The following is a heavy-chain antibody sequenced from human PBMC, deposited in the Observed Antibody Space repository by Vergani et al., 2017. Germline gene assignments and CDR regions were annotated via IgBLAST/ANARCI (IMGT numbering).Heavy chain of an antibody. CDR3: AKDLRAPITGTCGD. J-gene: IGHJ4*02. CDR1: GFTFSSYS. D-gene: IGHD1-7*01. Sequence: EVQLVESGGGLVKPGGSLRLSCAASGFTFSSYSMNWVRQAPGKGLEWVSAISGSGGSTYYADSVKGRFTISRDNSKNTLYLQMNSLRAEDTAVYYCAKDLRAPITGTCGDWGQGTLVTVSS. CDR2: ISGSGGST. V-gene: IGHV3-23*04.